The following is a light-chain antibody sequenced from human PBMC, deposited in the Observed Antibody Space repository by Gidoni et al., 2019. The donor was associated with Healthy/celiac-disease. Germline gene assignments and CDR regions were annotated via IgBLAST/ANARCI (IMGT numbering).Light chain of an antibody. J-gene: IGLJ2*01. V-gene: IGLV3-25*03. CDR2: QDS. Sequence: SYELTQPPSVSVSPGQTARITCSGDALPKQYAYWYQQKPGQAPVLGKYQDSERPSGIPERFSGPSSGTTVTLTISGVQAEDEADYYCQSADSSGTHVVFGGGTKLTVL. CDR1: ALPKQY. CDR3: QSADSSGTHVV.